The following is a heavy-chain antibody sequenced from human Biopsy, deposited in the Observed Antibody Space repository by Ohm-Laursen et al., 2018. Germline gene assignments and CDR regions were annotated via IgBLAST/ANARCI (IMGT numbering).Heavy chain of an antibody. Sequence: SQPLSLTWAVFGKTFSDYQWSWIRQPPGKGLEWIEQINQSGTTNYNPSLKSRVSISADASKYEFSLRLTSVTAADTAVYFCGNEVHGRDYWGLGAQVTVSS. J-gene: IGHJ4*02. V-gene: IGHV4-34*08. CDR3: GNEVHGRDY. CDR1: GKTFSDYQ. CDR2: INQSGTT. D-gene: IGHD2-15*01.